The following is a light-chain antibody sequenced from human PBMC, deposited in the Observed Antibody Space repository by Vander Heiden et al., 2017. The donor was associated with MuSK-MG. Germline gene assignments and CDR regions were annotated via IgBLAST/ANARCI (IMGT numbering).Light chain of an antibody. V-gene: IGKV1-9*01. J-gene: IGKJ1*01. CDR2: EAS. CDR3: QQLHSYPKT. CDR1: QGISSY. Sequence: DIQLTQSPSFLSASVGDRVTITCRASQGISSYLAWYQQKPGKAPKVLIYEASTLQGGVPSRFSPSGSGTEFTLTNSSLQPEDFATYYCQQLHSYPKTFGQGTKVEIK.